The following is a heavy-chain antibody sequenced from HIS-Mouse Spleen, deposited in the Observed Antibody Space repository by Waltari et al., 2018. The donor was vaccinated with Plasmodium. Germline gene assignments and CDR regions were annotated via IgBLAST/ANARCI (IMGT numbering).Heavy chain of an antibody. CDR2: IYYSGST. Sequence: QVQLQESGPGLVKPSETLSLTCTVSGGSISSSSYYWGWIRQPPGKGLEWIGSIYYSGSTYYNPSLKSRVTISVDTSKNQFSLKLSSVTAADTAVYYCARRGGSYYYFDYWGQGTLVTVSS. CDR1: GGSISSSSYY. V-gene: IGHV4-39*01. J-gene: IGHJ4*02. D-gene: IGHD1-26*01. CDR3: ARRGGSYYYFDY.